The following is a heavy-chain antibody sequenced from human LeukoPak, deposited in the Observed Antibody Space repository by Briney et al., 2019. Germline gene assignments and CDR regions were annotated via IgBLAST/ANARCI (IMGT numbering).Heavy chain of an antibody. CDR3: AREGIIAAADY. D-gene: IGHD6-13*01. J-gene: IGHJ4*02. CDR2: MSPNSGNT. CDR1: GYTFTSYD. Sequence: ASVKVSXKASGYTFTSYDINWVRQATGQGLEWIGWMSPNSGNTGYAQKFQGRVTITRNTSISTAYMELSSLRSEDTAMYYCAREGIIAAADYWGQGTLVTVSS. V-gene: IGHV1-8*03.